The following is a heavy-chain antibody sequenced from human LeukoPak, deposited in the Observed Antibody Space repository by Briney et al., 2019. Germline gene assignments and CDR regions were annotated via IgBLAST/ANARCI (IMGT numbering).Heavy chain of an antibody. J-gene: IGHJ3*02. CDR1: GCTFTGYY. CDR3: ARAIGDLDAFDI. V-gene: IGHV1-2*02. CDR2: INPNSGGT. D-gene: IGHD3-3*01. Sequence: ASVKVSCKASGCTFTGYYMHWVRQAPGQGLEWMGWINPNSGGTNYAQKFQGRVTMTRDTSISTAYMELSRLRSDDTAVYYCARAIGDLDAFDIWGQGTMVTVSS.